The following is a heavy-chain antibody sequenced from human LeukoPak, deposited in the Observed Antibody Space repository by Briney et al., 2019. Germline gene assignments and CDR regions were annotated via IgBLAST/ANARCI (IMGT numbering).Heavy chain of an antibody. Sequence: SETLSLTCTLSGGSISSYYWSWTRQPPGKGLEWIGYIYYSGSTNYNPSLKSRVTISVDTSKNQFSLKLSSVTAADTAVYYCARVGYYYDSSGFYDYWGQGTLVTVSS. CDR2: IYYSGST. J-gene: IGHJ4*02. CDR1: GGSISSYY. V-gene: IGHV4-59*01. CDR3: ARVGYYYDSSGFYDY. D-gene: IGHD3-22*01.